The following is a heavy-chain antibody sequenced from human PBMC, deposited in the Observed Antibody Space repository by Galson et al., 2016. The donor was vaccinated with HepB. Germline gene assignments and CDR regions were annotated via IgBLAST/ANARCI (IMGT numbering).Heavy chain of an antibody. CDR1: GFNFSSDW. J-gene: IGHJ4*02. D-gene: IGHD5-24*01. CDR3: AKKRAGYNY. CDR2: IYPVASNA. V-gene: IGHV5-51*01. Sequence: QSGAEVKKPGESLKISCKTSGFNFSSDWIGWVRQVPGKGLEWMGIIYPVASNAASSASFQGTVIISADKSISTAYLQWSSLKAADTAMYYCAKKRAGYNYWGQGTLVTVSS.